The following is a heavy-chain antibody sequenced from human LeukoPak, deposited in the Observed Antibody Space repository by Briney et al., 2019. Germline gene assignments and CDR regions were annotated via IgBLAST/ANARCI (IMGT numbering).Heavy chain of an antibody. J-gene: IGHJ4*02. CDR3: AKSGYSYDYSFDY. Sequence: GGSLRLSCAASGFTFSSYAMSWVRQAPGKGLECVSAISGSGGSTYYADSVKGRFTISRDNYKNTLYLQMNSLRAEDTAVYYCAKSGYSYDYSFDYWGQGTLVTVSS. CDR1: GFTFSSYA. CDR2: ISGSGGST. D-gene: IGHD5-18*01. V-gene: IGHV3-23*01.